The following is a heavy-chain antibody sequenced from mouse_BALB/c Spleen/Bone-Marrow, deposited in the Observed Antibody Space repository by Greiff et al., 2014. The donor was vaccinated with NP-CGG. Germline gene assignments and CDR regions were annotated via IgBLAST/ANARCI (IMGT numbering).Heavy chain of an antibody. CDR3: VRSHDSYAMAF. CDR2: ISSGSSTI. Sequence: EVHLVESGGGLAQPGGSRKLSCAASGFTFSSFGMHWVRQAPEKGLEWVAYISSGSSTIYYADTVKGRFTISRDNPKNTLFLQMTSLRSEDAAMYYCVRSHDSYAMAFWGQGTSVTVSS. CDR1: GFTFSSFG. J-gene: IGHJ4*01. V-gene: IGHV5-17*02.